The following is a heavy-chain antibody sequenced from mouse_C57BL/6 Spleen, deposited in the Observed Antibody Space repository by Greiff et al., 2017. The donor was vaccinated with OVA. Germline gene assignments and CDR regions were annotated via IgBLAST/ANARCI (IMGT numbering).Heavy chain of an antibody. V-gene: IGHV10-3*01. CDR2: IRSKSSNYAT. CDR1: GFTFNTYA. CDR3: VRSYYYYGSSYWYFDV. D-gene: IGHD1-1*01. J-gene: IGHJ1*03. Sequence: EVKLMESGGGLVQPKGSLKLSCAASGFTFNTYAMHWVRQAPGKGLEWVACIRSKSSNYATYYADSVKDRFTISRDDSQSILYLQMNNLKTEDTAMYYCVRSYYYYGSSYWYFDVWGTGTTVTVSS.